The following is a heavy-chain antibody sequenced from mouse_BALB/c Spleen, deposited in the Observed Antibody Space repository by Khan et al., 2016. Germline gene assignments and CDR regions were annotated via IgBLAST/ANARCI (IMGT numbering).Heavy chain of an antibody. Sequence: QIQLVQSGPELKKPGKTVKISCKASGYTFTNYGMNWVKQAPGKGLKWMGWINTYSGESTYADDFKGRFAFSLETSANTAYLQINNLKNEDTATYVCEGCRYYYGSSRYFDVWGAGTTVTVSS. CDR2: INTYSGES. CDR1: GYTFTNYG. D-gene: IGHD1-1*01. V-gene: IGHV9-3-1*01. CDR3: EGCRYYYGSSRYFDV. J-gene: IGHJ1*01.